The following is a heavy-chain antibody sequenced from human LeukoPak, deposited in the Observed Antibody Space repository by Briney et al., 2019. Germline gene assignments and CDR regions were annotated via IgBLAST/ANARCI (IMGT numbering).Heavy chain of an antibody. V-gene: IGHV1-2*02. D-gene: IGHD3-10*01. J-gene: IGHJ5*02. Sequence: GASVKVSCKASGYTFTGYYMHWVRQAPGQGLEWMGWINPNSGGTNYAQKFQGRVTMTRDTSISTAYMELSRLRSDDTAVYYCARDGVRGVRNRFDPWGQGTLVTVSS. CDR3: ARDGVRGVRNRFDP. CDR1: GYTFTGYY. CDR2: INPNSGGT.